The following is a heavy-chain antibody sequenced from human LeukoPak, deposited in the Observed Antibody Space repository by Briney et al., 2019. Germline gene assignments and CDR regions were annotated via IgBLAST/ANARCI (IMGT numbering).Heavy chain of an antibody. CDR1: GFTVSSNY. CDR3: AREISSTVTTFDY. J-gene: IGHJ4*02. V-gene: IGHV3-66*01. Sequence: GGSLRLSCAASGFTVSSNYMSWVRQAPGKGLEWVSVIYSGGSTYYADSVKGRFTISRDNSKNTLYLQMNSLRAEDTAVYYCAREISSTVTTFDYWGQGTLVTVSS. D-gene: IGHD4-17*01. CDR2: IYSGGST.